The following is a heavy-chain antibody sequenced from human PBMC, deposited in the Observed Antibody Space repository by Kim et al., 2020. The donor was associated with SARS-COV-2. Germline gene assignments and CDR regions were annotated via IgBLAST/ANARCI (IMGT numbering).Heavy chain of an antibody. V-gene: IGHV3-43*02. Sequence: GGSLRLSCAASGFTFDDYAIQWVRQVPGKGLEWVSLISRDGGEIKYADSVKGRVTISRDNSKKSVYLQMNSLRSEDTALYYCVRGQQWLIKNWGQGIQVTVSS. J-gene: IGHJ4*02. CDR3: VRGQQWLIKN. CDR1: GFTFDDYA. D-gene: IGHD6-19*01. CDR2: ISRDGGEI.